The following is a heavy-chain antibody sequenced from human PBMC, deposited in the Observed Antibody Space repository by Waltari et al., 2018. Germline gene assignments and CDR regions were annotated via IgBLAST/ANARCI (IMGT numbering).Heavy chain of an antibody. CDR1: GYTFISYD. J-gene: IGHJ3*01. Sequence: QVQLVQSGAEVKQPGASVRVSCTASGYTFISYDINWGRQAPGQGLEWMGWINPKTGAARFAQNFQDRVTMTRSTSETTAYMEISDLTSHDTAVYYCARGDNWNDRLDFWGQGTKVTVSS. V-gene: IGHV1-8*01. D-gene: IGHD1-1*01. CDR2: INPKTGAA. CDR3: ARGDNWNDRLDF.